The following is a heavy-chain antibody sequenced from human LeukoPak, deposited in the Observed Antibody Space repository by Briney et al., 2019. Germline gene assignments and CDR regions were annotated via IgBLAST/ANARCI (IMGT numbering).Heavy chain of an antibody. CDR3: ARDPLVYGDAVEYFQH. CDR2: IIPIFGTA. D-gene: IGHD4-17*01. V-gene: IGHV1-69*05. J-gene: IGHJ1*01. CDR1: GGTFSIYA. Sequence: GSSVKVSCKASGGTFSIYAISWVRQAPGQGLEWMGRIIPIFGTANYAQKFQGRVTITTDESTSTAYMELSSLRSEDTAVYYCARDPLVYGDAVEYFQHWGQGTLVTVSS.